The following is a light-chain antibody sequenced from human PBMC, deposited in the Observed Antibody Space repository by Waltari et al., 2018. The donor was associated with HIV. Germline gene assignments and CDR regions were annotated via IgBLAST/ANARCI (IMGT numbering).Light chain of an antibody. CDR3: STWGGSLSGPV. CDR1: RSNIGSNY. CDR2: RNH. J-gene: IGLJ3*02. V-gene: IGLV1-47*01. Sequence: QSVLTQPPPTSGTPGQRVPIPCSGSRSNIGSNYVYLYQQLPGTAPKLLIYRNHQRPAGVPDRFSGSKSGTSASLDISGLRSEDEALYYCSTWGGSLSGPVFGGGTKLTVL.